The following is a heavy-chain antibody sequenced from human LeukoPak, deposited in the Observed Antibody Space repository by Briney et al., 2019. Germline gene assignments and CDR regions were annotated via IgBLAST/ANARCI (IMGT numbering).Heavy chain of an antibody. J-gene: IGHJ4*01. CDR1: GGSISTYY. CDR3: ARRHRDCSGDSCFLLDY. V-gene: IGHV4-59*08. CDR2: ISYIGST. D-gene: IGHD2-15*01. Sequence: SQTLSLTCTVSGGSISTYYWSWIRQPPAKGLELIGYISYIGSTKYNPSLTSRVTMSVEKSQNQFSLKLSSVTAADTAMYYCARRHRDCSGDSCFLLDYSGHRTLVTVS.